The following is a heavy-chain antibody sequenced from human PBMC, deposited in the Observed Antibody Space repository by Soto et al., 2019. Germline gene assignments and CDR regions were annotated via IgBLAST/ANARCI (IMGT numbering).Heavy chain of an antibody. Sequence: QLQLHESGPGLVKPSETLSLTCNVSGGSISSSSYYWGWIRQPPGKGLEWLGVINYSGTTYYNPSLKSRVTISVDTSKNQCSLKLSSVTAADTAVYWCARHPDLDFWGQGTLVTVSS. V-gene: IGHV4-39*01. CDR1: GGSISSSSYY. CDR2: INYSGTT. CDR3: ARHPDLDF. J-gene: IGHJ4*02.